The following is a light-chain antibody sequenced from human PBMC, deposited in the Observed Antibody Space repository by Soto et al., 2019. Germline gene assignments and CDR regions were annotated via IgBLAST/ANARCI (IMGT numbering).Light chain of an antibody. V-gene: IGKV1-5*01. CDR1: QTISSW. CDR2: DAS. CDR3: QHSYSNFPIT. J-gene: IGKJ5*01. Sequence: DIQMTQSPSTLSASVGDRVTITCRASQTISSWLAWYQQKPGKPPKLLIFDASTLQRGVPSRFSGSGSGTQYTLTISSLQPGDFATYFCQHSYSNFPITFGQGTRLEIK.